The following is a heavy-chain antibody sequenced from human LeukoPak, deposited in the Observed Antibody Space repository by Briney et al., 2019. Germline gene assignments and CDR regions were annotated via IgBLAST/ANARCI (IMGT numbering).Heavy chain of an antibody. J-gene: IGHJ4*02. V-gene: IGHV3-74*01. D-gene: IGHD6-13*01. CDR2: INSDGSST. CDR3: ARVPAGVSSWSDY. CDR1: GFTFSSYW. Sequence: PGGTLRLSCAASGFTFSSYWMHWVRQAPGKGLVWVSRINSDGSSTSYADSVKGRFTFSRDNSKNTLYLQMNSLKAEDTAVYYCARVPAGVSSWSDYWGQGTLVTVSS.